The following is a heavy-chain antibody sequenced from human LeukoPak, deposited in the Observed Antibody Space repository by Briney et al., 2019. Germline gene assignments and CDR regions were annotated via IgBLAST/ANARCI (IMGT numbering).Heavy chain of an antibody. CDR1: GYTFTGYY. CDR2: INPNSGGT. Sequence: ASVKVSCKASGYTFTGYYMHWVRQAPGQGLEWMGWINPNSGGTNYAQKFQGRVTMTRDTSISTAYMELSRLRSDDTAVYYCAREDTLMATTSRGPESQNTWGQGTLVTVSS. J-gene: IGHJ4*02. V-gene: IGHV1-2*02. D-gene: IGHD5-12*01. CDR3: AREDTLMATTSRGPESQNT.